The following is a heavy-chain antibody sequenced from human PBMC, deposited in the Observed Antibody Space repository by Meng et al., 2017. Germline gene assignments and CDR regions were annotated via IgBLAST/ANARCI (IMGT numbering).Heavy chain of an antibody. CDR3: ARSSRLDSSGWYGAFDI. D-gene: IGHD6-19*01. Sequence: SETLSLTCTVSGGSISSGSYYWSWIRQPAGKGLEWIGRIYTSGSTNYNPSLKSRVTISVDTSKNQFSLKLSPVTAADTAVYYCARSSRLDSSGWYGAFDIWGQGTMVTVSS. J-gene: IGHJ3*02. V-gene: IGHV4-61*02. CDR2: IYTSGST. CDR1: GGSISSGSYY.